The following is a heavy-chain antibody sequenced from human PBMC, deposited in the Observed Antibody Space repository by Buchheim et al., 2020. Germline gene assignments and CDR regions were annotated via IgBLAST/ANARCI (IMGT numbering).Heavy chain of an antibody. J-gene: IGHJ6*02. Sequence: EVQLLESGGDLVQPGGSLRLSCAASGFTFSSYAMGWVRQAPGKGLEWVSEISGSGGTTYHADSVKGRFTISRDNSKNTLYLQMNSLRAEDTALYYCAKEGFGEDSYYGMDVWGQGTT. CDR3: AKEGFGEDSYYGMDV. V-gene: IGHV3-23*01. D-gene: IGHD3-10*01. CDR2: ISGSGGTT. CDR1: GFTFSSYA.